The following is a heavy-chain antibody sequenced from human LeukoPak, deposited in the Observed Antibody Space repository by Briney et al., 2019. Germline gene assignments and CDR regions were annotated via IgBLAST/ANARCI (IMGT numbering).Heavy chain of an antibody. CDR2: ISGYNGNI. Sequence: ASVKVSCKASGYTFTSYGISWVRQAPGQGLEWMGWISGYNGNINYVQKLQGRVTMTTDTSTSTVYLELRSLSSDDTAVYYCARDSVRFLEWFSLDYWGQGTLVTVSS. J-gene: IGHJ4*02. CDR3: ARDSVRFLEWFSLDY. V-gene: IGHV1-18*01. CDR1: GYTFTSYG. D-gene: IGHD3-3*01.